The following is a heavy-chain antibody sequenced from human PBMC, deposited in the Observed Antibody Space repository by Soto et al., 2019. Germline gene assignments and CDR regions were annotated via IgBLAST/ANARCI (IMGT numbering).Heavy chain of an antibody. Sequence: GGSLRLSCSTSGFPFSSYAIHWVRQAPGKGLEWVAFLSYDGNDHYYADSVKGRFTISRDNSWKTLYLQMNSLTTEDTAMYYCAKDRGYYYDSSGSYFDRWGQGTLVTVSS. CDR2: LSYDGNDH. CDR3: AKDRGYYYDSSGSYFDR. V-gene: IGHV3-30*02. D-gene: IGHD3-22*01. CDR1: GFPFSSYA. J-gene: IGHJ4*02.